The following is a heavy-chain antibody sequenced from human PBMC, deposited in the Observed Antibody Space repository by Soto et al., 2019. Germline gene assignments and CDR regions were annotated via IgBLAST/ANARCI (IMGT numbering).Heavy chain of an antibody. CDR3: SRDETGDSYYYYYGMDV. V-gene: IGHV1-69*01. CDR2: ILPIFGTT. D-gene: IGHD7-27*01. Sequence: QVQLVQSGAEVKKPGSSVKVSCKASGGTFNTYNINWVRQAPGQGLEWMGGILPIFGTTNYAQRFQGRVTITADDSTSTAYIEVSSLRSEDTAVYYCSRDETGDSYYYYYGMDVWGQGTTVTVTS. CDR1: GGTFNTYN. J-gene: IGHJ6*02.